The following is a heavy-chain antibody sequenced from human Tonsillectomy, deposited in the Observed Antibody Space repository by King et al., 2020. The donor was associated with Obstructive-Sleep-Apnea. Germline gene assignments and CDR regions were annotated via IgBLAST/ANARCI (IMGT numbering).Heavy chain of an antibody. CDR1: ANSFNNYW. V-gene: IGHV5-10-1*01. Sequence: VQLVQSGAEVKKPGESLRISCEGSANSFNNYWITWVRQMPGKGLEWMGRIDPSDSYTDYSPSFQGHVTISADKSTGTAHLHWSSLKASDTAMYYCARSRGVRHSGSLGYWGQGTLVTVSS. CDR3: ARSRGVRHSGSLGY. CDR2: IDPSDSYT. J-gene: IGHJ4*02. D-gene: IGHD3-10*01.